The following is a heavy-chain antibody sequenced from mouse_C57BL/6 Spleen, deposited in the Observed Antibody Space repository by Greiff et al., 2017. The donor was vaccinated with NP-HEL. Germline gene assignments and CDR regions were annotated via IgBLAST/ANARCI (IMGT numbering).Heavy chain of an antibody. Sequence: QVQLQQSGAELVKPGASVKISCKASGYAFSSYWMNWVKQRPGKGLEWIGQIYPGDGDTNYNGKFKGKATLTADKSSSTAYMQLSSLTSEDSAVYFCARLGGNKGDFDYWGQGTTLTVSS. V-gene: IGHV1-80*01. CDR2: IYPGDGDT. CDR1: GYAFSSYW. CDR3: ARLGGNKGDFDY. J-gene: IGHJ2*01. D-gene: IGHD2-1*01.